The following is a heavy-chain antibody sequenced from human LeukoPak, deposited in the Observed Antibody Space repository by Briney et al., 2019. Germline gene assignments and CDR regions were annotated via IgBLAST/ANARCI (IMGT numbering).Heavy chain of an antibody. CDR3: ARDRSPVYHDFWSGYYDFDY. Sequence: GGSLRLSCAASGFTFSSYWMSWVRQAPGKGLEWVANIKQDGSEKYYVDSVKGRFTISRDNAKNSLYLQMNSLRAEDTAVYYCARDRSPVYHDFWSGYYDFDYWGQGTLVTVSS. CDR1: GFTFSSYW. D-gene: IGHD3-3*01. CDR2: IKQDGSEK. V-gene: IGHV3-7*01. J-gene: IGHJ4*02.